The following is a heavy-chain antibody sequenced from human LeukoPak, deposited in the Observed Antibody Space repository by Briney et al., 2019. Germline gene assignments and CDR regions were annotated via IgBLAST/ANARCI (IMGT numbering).Heavy chain of an antibody. D-gene: IGHD3-22*01. J-gene: IGHJ4*02. CDR3: AVPSTYDSSGYYRLYYFDY. CDR1: GFTFSSYS. Sequence: PWGSLRLSCAASGFTFSSYSMNWVRQAPGKGLEWVSSISSSSSYIYYADSVKGRFTISRDNAKNSLYLQMNSLRAEDTAVYYCAVPSTYDSSGYYRLYYFDYWGQGTLVTVSS. V-gene: IGHV3-21*01. CDR2: ISSSSSYI.